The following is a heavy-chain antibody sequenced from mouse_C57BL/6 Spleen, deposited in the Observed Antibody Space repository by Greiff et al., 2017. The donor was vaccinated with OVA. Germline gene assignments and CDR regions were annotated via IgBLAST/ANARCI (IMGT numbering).Heavy chain of an antibody. J-gene: IGHJ3*01. V-gene: IGHV1-55*01. D-gene: IGHD2-1*01. CDR3: ANGLNYVWFAY. CDR2: IYPGSGST. Sequence: QVQLKQPGAELVQPGASVKMSCTASGYTFTSYWITWVKQRPGQGLEWIGDIYPGSGSTNYNEKFKSKATLTVDTSSSTAYMQLSSLTSEDSAVYYCANGLNYVWFAYWGQGTLVTVSA. CDR1: GYTFTSYW.